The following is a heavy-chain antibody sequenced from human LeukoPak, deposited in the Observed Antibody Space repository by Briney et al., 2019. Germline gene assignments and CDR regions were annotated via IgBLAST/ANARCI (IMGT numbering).Heavy chain of an antibody. J-gene: IGHJ4*02. Sequence: GGSLRLSCAASGFTFSSYEMNWVRQAPGKGLEWVSYVSSSGSTIYYADSVKGRFTTSRDNAKNSLSLQLNSLRVEDTAVYYCARGHYDVLAASYKWTPDYWGQGTLVTVSS. V-gene: IGHV3-48*03. CDR1: GFTFSSYE. CDR2: VSSSGSTI. CDR3: ARGHYDVLAASYKWTPDY. D-gene: IGHD3-9*01.